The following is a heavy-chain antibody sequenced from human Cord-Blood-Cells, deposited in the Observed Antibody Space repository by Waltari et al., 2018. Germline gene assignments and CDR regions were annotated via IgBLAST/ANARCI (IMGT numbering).Heavy chain of an antibody. CDR1: GGSFSGYY. J-gene: IGHJ4*02. D-gene: IGHD6-13*01. CDR3: ARGYGSSWPTTNYFDY. Sequence: QVQLQQWGAGLLKPSETLSLTCAVYGGSFSGYYWSWIRQPPGKGLEWIGEINHSGRTNYNPSLKSRVTISVDTSKNQFSLKLSSVTAADTAVYYCARGYGSSWPTTNYFDYWGQGTLVTVSS. CDR2: INHSGRT. V-gene: IGHV4-34*01.